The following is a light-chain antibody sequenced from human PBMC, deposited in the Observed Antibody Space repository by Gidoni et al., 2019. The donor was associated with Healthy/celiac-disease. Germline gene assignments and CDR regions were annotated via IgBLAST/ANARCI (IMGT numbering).Light chain of an antibody. CDR2: GNS. V-gene: IGLV1-40*01. CDR3: QSYDSSLSGYVV. J-gene: IGLJ2*01. Sequence: QSVLTQPPSVSGAPGQRVTISCTGSSSNIGAGYDVHGYQQLPGTAPKLLIYGNSKRPSGVPDRFSGSKSGTSASLAITGLQAEDEADYYCQSYDSSLSGYVVFGGGTKLTVL. CDR1: SSNIGAGYD.